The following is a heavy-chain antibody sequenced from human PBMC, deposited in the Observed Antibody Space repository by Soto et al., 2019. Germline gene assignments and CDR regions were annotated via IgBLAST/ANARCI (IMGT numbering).Heavy chain of an antibody. V-gene: IGHV1-2*02. CDR2: INPKGGGT. CDR1: GYSFTAYY. Sequence: QVQLVQSGAEMKKPGASVKVSCESSGYSFTAYYIHWVRQAPGHGLEWMGWINPKGGGTKYAQNFQGRVTTTRDTSINTAYMALTRLTSDDTAVYYCAKAFHTTIQGVRFRVDQWGQGTLVTVSS. D-gene: IGHD3-10*01. J-gene: IGHJ4*02. CDR3: AKAFHTTIQGVRFRVDQ.